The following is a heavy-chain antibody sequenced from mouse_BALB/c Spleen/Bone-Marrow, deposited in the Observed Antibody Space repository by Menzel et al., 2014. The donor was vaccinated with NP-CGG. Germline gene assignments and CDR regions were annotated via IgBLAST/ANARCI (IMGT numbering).Heavy chain of an antibody. V-gene: IGHV5-9*02. CDR2: ISNTGTYT. J-gene: IGHJ2*01. CDR3: ARRGLGRPYFDY. Sequence: EVKVEESGGGLVKPGGSLKLSCAASGLVFSSYVMSWVRQTPEKRLEWVATISNTGTYTYYLDSVKGRFTISRDNAGNTLYLQMSRLKSEDTALYYCARRGLGRPYFDYWGQGTILTVSS. CDR1: GLVFSSYV. D-gene: IGHD4-1*01.